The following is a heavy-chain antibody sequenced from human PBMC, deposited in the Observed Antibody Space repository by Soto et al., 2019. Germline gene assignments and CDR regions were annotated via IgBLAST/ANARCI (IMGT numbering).Heavy chain of an antibody. Sequence: LSLTCAASGFTFSSYAMHWVRQAPGKGLEWVAVISYDGSNKYYADSVKGRFTISRDNSKNTLYLQMNSLRAEDTAVYYCARDFVSDDYYYYYGMDVWGQGTTVTVSS. CDR1: GFTFSSYA. D-gene: IGHD6-6*01. CDR2: ISYDGSNK. V-gene: IGHV3-30-3*01. CDR3: ARDFVSDDYYYYYGMDV. J-gene: IGHJ6*02.